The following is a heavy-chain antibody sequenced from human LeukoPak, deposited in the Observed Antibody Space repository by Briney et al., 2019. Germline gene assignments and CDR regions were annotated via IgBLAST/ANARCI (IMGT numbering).Heavy chain of an antibody. CDR3: AGSLTYYYDSSAHY. J-gene: IGHJ4*02. CDR2: ISSSGTNI. Sequence: PGGSLRLSCAASGFTFSSYEMNWVRQAPGKGLEWVSYISSSGTNIYYADSVKGRFTISRDNAKNSLYLQMNSLRAEDTAVYYCAGSLTYYYDSSAHYWGQGTLVTVSS. V-gene: IGHV3-48*03. D-gene: IGHD3-22*01. CDR1: GFTFSSYE.